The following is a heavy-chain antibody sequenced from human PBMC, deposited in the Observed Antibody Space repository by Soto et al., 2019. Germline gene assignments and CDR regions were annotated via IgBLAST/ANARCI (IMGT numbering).Heavy chain of an antibody. J-gene: IGHJ3*02. CDR1: GFTFSSYS. Sequence: GGSLRLSCAASGFTFSSYSVNWVRQAPGKGLEWVSYISSSSSTIYYADSVKGRFTISRDNAKNSLYLQMNSLRAEDTAVYYCGTDTIYDALDIWGQGTMVTVSS. V-gene: IGHV3-48*01. CDR2: ISSSSSTI. D-gene: IGHD3-3*01. CDR3: GTDTIYDALDI.